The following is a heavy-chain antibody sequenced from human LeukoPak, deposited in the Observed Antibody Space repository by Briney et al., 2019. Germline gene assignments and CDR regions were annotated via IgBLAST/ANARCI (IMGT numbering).Heavy chain of an antibody. CDR3: ARVRRGYYYYGMDV. J-gene: IGHJ6*02. Sequence: PGGSLRLSCAASGSTFSSYDMHWVRQATGKGLEWVSAIGTAGDTYYPGSVKGRFTISRENAKNSLYLQMNSLRAGDTAVYYCARVRRGYYYYGMDVWGQGTTVTASS. V-gene: IGHV3-13*01. CDR1: GSTFSSYD. CDR2: IGTAGDT.